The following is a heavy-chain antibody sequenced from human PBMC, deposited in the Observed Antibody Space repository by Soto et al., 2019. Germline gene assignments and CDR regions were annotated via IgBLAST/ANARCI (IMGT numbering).Heavy chain of an antibody. CDR2: IYYTGNT. D-gene: IGHD3-22*01. Sequence: QVQLQESGPGLVKPSETLSLTCSVSGGSPSSGSYYWSWIRQPPGKGLEWLGYIYYTGNTNYNPSLKSRASISIDSSKNQFSLKVNSVTTAGTALYYCVRGGSGYPFDYWSQGTLVTVSS. V-gene: IGHV4-61*01. CDR3: VRGGSGYPFDY. CDR1: GGSPSSGSYY. J-gene: IGHJ4*02.